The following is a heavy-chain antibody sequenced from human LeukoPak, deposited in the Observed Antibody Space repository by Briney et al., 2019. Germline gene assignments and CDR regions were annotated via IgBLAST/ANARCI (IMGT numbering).Heavy chain of an antibody. CDR1: GGSFSGYY. D-gene: IGHD6-13*01. V-gene: IGHV4-34*01. J-gene: IGHJ4*02. Sequence: TSETLSLTCAVYGGSFSGYYWSWIRQPPGKGLEWIGEINHSGSTNYNPSLKSRVTISVDTSKNQFSLKLSSVTAADTAVYYCASQYSSSWYGSIDYWGQGTLVTVSS. CDR3: ASQYSSSWYGSIDY. CDR2: INHSGST.